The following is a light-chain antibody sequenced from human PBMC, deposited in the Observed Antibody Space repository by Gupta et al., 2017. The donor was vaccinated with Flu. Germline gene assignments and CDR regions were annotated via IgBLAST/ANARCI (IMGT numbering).Light chain of an antibody. V-gene: IGLV1-40*01. CDR2: GNT. CDR1: NIGGGYD. CDR3: QSYDSSLKTRV. Sequence: NIGGGYDVHWYQQLPGAAPRVLLYGNTTRPPGVPGRFSGSKSGTSGSLTITGLQAEDEADYFCQSYDSSLKTRVFGGGTKLTVL. J-gene: IGLJ3*02.